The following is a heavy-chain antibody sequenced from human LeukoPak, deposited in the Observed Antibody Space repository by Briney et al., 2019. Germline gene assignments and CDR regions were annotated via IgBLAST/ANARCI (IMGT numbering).Heavy chain of an antibody. J-gene: IGHJ6*02. CDR2: IKSKTDGGTT. Sequence: PGGSLRLSCAASGFTFSNAWMSWVRQAPGKGLEWVGRIKSKTDGGTTDYAAPVKGRFTISRDDSKNTLYLQMNSLKTEDTAVYYCTTDLPNELEWLLPHYYYYYGMDVWGQGTTVTVSS. V-gene: IGHV3-15*01. CDR1: GFTFSNAW. CDR3: TTDLPNELEWLLPHYYYYYGMDV. D-gene: IGHD3-3*01.